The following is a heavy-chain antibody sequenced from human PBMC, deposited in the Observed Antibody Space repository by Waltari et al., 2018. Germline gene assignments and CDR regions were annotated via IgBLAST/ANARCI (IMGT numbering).Heavy chain of an antibody. Sequence: QVQLVQSGAEVKKPGASVKVSCKASGYTFTSYAMHWVRQAPGQRLEWMGWINAGNGNTKYSQKFQGRVTITRDTSASTAYMELSSLRSEDTAVYYCAIGITGTTGDAFDIWGQGTMVTVSS. J-gene: IGHJ3*02. CDR1: GYTFTSYA. CDR3: AIGITGTTGDAFDI. CDR2: INAGNGNT. V-gene: IGHV1-3*01. D-gene: IGHD1-7*01.